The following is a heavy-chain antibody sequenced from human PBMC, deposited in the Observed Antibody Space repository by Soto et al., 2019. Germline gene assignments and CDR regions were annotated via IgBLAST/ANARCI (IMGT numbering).Heavy chain of an antibody. CDR3: AGASVGRGGDNSWDY. CDR1: GYSFTSYW. CDR2: IYPGDSDT. J-gene: IGHJ4*02. Sequence: GESLKISCKGSGYSFTSYWIGWVRQMPGKGLEWMGIIYPGDSDTRYSPSFQGQVTISADKSISTAYLQWSSLKASDTAMYYCAGASVGRGGDNSWDYWGQGTLVTVSS. V-gene: IGHV5-51*01. D-gene: IGHD2-21*02.